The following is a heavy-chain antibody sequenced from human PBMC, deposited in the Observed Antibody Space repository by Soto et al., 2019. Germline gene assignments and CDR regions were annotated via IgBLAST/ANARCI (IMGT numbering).Heavy chain of an antibody. CDR3: AREMIVVVIIDY. Sequence: QVQLVESGGGVVQPGRSLRLSCAASGFTFSSYAMHWVRQAPGKGLEWVAVISYDGSNKYYADSVKGRFTISRDNSKNTLYLQMNSLRAEDTAVYYCAREMIVVVIIDYWGQGTLVTVSS. J-gene: IGHJ4*02. CDR1: GFTFSSYA. D-gene: IGHD3-22*01. V-gene: IGHV3-30-3*01. CDR2: ISYDGSNK.